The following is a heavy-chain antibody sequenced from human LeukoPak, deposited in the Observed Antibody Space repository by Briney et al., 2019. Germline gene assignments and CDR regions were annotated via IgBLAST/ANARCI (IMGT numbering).Heavy chain of an antibody. CDR1: GLTLSRSW. Sequence: GGSLRLSCAGSGLTLSRSWMSWVRQAPGKGLQWVANIKEDESEKDYVDSVKGRFTISRDDAKNSLDLQMNSLRVEDTAVYYCAAYRGAHHKTFDYRRRGTLVTVSS. CDR3: AAYRGAHHKTFDY. J-gene: IGHJ4*02. CDR2: IKEDESEK. D-gene: IGHD1-26*01. V-gene: IGHV3-7*03.